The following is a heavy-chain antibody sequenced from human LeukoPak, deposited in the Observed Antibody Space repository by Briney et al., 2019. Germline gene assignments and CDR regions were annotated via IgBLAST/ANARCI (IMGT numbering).Heavy chain of an antibody. V-gene: IGHV4-34*01. J-gene: IGHJ3*02. CDR3: ARRYDFWSGYYGYAFDI. CDR1: GGSFSGYY. Sequence: SETLSLTCAVYGGSFSGYYWSWNRQPPGKGLEWIGEINHSGSTNYNPSLKSRVTISVDTSKNQFSLKLSSVTAADTAVYYCARRYDFWSGYYGYAFDIWGQGTMVTVSS. D-gene: IGHD3-3*01. CDR2: INHSGST.